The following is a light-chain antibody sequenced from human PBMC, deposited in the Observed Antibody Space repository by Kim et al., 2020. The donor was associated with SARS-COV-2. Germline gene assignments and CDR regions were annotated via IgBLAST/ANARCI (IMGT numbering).Light chain of an antibody. J-gene: IGKJ5*01. CDR2: GES. CDR3: QQYGKSPIT. CDR1: QNVGGCS. Sequence: GERATHTCRAHQNVGGCSLAWYQQKPGQAPGRLIYGESSMATDIPDRFSVSGSGTDITLTISRLEPEDFAVYYCQQYGKSPITFCQGTLLEIK. V-gene: IGKV3-20*01.